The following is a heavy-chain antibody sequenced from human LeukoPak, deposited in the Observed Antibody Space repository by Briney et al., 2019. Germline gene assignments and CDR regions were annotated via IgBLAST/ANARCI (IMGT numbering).Heavy chain of an antibody. J-gene: IGHJ4*02. CDR2: IYASGTYI. Sequence: PGGSLRLSCAASGFTFSSYSMNWVRQAPGKGLEWVSFIYASGTYIYYADSLKGRFTISRDDAKNSLYLQMNSLRAEDTAVYYCARVSRVAYSSSWSLDYWGQGTLVTVSS. D-gene: IGHD6-13*01. CDR3: ARVSRVAYSSSWSLDY. CDR1: GFTFSSYS. V-gene: IGHV3-21*01.